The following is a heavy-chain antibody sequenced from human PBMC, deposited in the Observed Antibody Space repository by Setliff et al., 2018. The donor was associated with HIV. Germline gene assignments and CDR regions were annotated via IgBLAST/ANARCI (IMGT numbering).Heavy chain of an antibody. J-gene: IGHJ5*02. D-gene: IGHD5-12*01. Sequence: PSETLSLTCSVSGDSIFTSTYYWGWIRQPPGKRLEWIGSIYYSGNTYYNPSLKGRVNISVDTSKNQFFLNLSSVTATDSAVYYCARLGRPYSGQGWFDPWGQETLVTVSS. CDR2: IYYSGNT. CDR3: ARLGRPYSGQGWFDP. V-gene: IGHV4-39*01. CDR1: GDSIFTSTYY.